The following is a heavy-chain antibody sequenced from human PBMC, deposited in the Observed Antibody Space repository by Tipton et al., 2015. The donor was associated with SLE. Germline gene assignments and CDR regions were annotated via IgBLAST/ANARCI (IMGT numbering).Heavy chain of an antibody. CDR1: GGSISSYY. CDR2: IYTSGST. Sequence: TLSLTCTVSGGSISSYYWSWIRQPAGKGLEWIGRIYTSGSTYYNPSLKSRVTISVDTSKNQFSLKLSSVTAADTAVYYCAREADLGQQQQGYYFDYWGQGTLVTVSS. D-gene: IGHD6-13*01. J-gene: IGHJ4*02. V-gene: IGHV4-4*07. CDR3: AREADLGQQQQGYYFDY.